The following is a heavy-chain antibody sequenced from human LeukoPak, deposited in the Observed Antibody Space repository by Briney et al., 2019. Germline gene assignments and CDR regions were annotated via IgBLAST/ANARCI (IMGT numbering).Heavy chain of an antibody. Sequence: ASVKVSCQASGYTFTSYDINWVRQATGQGLEWMGWMNPYSGNTGFAQKFQGRVTMTRNTSINTAYVELSSLRSEDTAVYYCARGPHYDILTGYYHFDYWGQGTQVTVSS. J-gene: IGHJ4*02. CDR2: MNPYSGNT. CDR3: ARGPHYDILTGYYHFDY. V-gene: IGHV1-8*01. D-gene: IGHD3-9*01. CDR1: GYTFTSYD.